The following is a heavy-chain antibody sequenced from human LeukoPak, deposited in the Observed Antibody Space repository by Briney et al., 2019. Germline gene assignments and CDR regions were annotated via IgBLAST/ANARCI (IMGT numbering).Heavy chain of an antibody. J-gene: IGHJ4*02. V-gene: IGHV3-30*02. CDR3: AKEWSNGRYYFDY. CDR1: GFTFSTYG. D-gene: IGHD1-14*01. Sequence: GGSLRLSCAASGFTFSTYGMHWVRQAPGKGLEWVAFIRYDGTDKYFADSVKGRFTISRDNSKNTLYLQVNSLRSEDTAVYYCAKEWSNGRYYFDYWGQGTLVTVSS. CDR2: IRYDGTDK.